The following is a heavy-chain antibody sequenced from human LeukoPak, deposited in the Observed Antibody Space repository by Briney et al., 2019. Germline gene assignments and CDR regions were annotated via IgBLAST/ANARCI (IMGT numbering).Heavy chain of an antibody. V-gene: IGHV1-18*01. D-gene: IGHD3-16*02. CDR3: ARSPTGFGGVIVLYYFDY. CDR2: ISAYNGNT. J-gene: IGHJ4*02. Sequence: GASVKVSCKASGYTFTSYGISWVRQAPGQGLEWMGWISAYNGNTNYAQKLQGRVTMTTDTSTSTAYMELRSLRSDDTAVYYCARSPTGFGGVIVLYYFDYWGQGTLVTVSS. CDR1: GYTFTSYG.